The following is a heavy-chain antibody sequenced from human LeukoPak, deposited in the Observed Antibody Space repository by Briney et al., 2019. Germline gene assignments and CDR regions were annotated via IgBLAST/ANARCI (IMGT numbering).Heavy chain of an antibody. CDR1: GASISGSY. CDR2: VYSSGST. J-gene: IGHJ4*02. CDR3: ANSYDSKIVPFDN. V-gene: IGHV4-4*09. Sequence: PSETLSLTCTVSGASISGSYWNWVRQPPGRGLEWIGYVYSSGSTDYNPSLKSRVAISVDASKNQFSLRLTSVTAADTADYYCANSYDSKIVPFDNWGQGALVTVSS. D-gene: IGHD3-22*01.